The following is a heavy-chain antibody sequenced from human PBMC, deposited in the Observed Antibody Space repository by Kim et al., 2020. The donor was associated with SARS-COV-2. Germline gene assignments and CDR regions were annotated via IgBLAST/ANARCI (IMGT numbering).Heavy chain of an antibody. J-gene: IGHJ5*02. Sequence: GGSLRLSCAASGFTFSSYAMSWVRQAPGKGLEWVSAISGSGGSTYYADSVKGRFTISRDNSKNTLYLQMNSLRAEDTAVYYCAKDNSRVYSSSWYFPNWFDPWGQGTLVTVSS. CDR1: GFTFSSYA. V-gene: IGHV3-23*01. D-gene: IGHD6-13*01. CDR3: AKDNSRVYSSSWYFPNWFDP. CDR2: ISGSGGST.